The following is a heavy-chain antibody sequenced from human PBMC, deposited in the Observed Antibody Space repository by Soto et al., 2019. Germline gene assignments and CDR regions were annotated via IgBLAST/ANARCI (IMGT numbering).Heavy chain of an antibody. D-gene: IGHD2-2*01. CDR1: GGSFSGYY. CDR3: ARGPPLAYQNIVVVPAASMDV. J-gene: IGHJ6*02. Sequence: PSETLSLTCAVYGGSFSGYYWSSIRQPPGKGLEWIGEINHSGSTNYNPSLKSRVTISVDTSKNQFSLKLSSVTAADTAVYYCARGPPLAYQNIVVVPAASMDVWGQGTTVTVSS. CDR2: INHSGST. V-gene: IGHV4-34*01.